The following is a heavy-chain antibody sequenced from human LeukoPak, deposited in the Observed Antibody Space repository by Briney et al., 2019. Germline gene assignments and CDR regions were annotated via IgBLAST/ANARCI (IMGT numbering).Heavy chain of an antibody. D-gene: IGHD3/OR15-3a*01. V-gene: IGHV3-74*01. CDR1: GFTFSSYW. CDR3: VRGGTGYGNFDY. CDR2: INSDGSST. Sequence: GGSLRLSCAASGFTFSSYWMHWVRQAPGKGLVWVSRINSDGSSTSYADSVKGRFTISRDNAKNTLYLQLNSLRAEDTAVYYCVRGGTGYGNFDYWGQGTLVTVSS. J-gene: IGHJ4*02.